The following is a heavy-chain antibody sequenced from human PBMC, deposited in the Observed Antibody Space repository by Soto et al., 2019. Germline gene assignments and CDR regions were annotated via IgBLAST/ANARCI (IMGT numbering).Heavy chain of an antibody. D-gene: IGHD1-26*01. Sequence: EVQLVESGGGSVQPGESLRLSCAASGFSFHDYDMHWVRQRKGKGLEWVSALGAARDPYYVGSVKGRFSVSRDNAQNSLFLQMNNLRVDDTAVYFCARAYLGRLPRRADYYYVMDVWGRGTTVTVSS. V-gene: IGHV3-13*05. CDR1: GFSFHDYD. J-gene: IGHJ6*02. CDR3: ARAYLGRLPRRADYYYVMDV. CDR2: LGAARDP.